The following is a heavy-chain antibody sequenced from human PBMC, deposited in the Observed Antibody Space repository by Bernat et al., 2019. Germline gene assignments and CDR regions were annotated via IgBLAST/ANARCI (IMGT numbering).Heavy chain of an antibody. J-gene: IGHJ6*03. CDR2: ISAYNGNT. Sequence: QVQLVQSGAEVKKPGASVKVSCKASGYTFTSYGISWVRQAPGQGLEWMGWISAYNGNTNYAQKLQGRYDMTTDTTTSTAYMELRSLRSDDTAVYYCARMEPSSARTYCYYMDVWGRGTAITVSS. D-gene: IGHD1-26*01. CDR1: GYTFTSYG. CDR3: ARMEPSSARTYCYYMDV. V-gene: IGHV1-18*04.